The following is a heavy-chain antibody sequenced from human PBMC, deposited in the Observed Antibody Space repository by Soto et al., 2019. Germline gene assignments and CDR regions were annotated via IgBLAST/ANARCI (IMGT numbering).Heavy chain of an antibody. CDR2: ISSRGSVI. V-gene: IGHV3-11*01. CDR3: ARDPLHAVTSWGFWFDP. CDR1: GFSFSDYY. D-gene: IGHD4-17*01. Sequence: QVRLVESGGGLVKPGGSLRLSCAASGFSFSDYYMSWIRQAPGKGPEWVSYISSRGSVIWYADSVKGRFTISRDIAKKTLYLQMSSLRAEDTAVYYCARDPLHAVTSWGFWFDPWGQGTQVTVSP. J-gene: IGHJ5*02.